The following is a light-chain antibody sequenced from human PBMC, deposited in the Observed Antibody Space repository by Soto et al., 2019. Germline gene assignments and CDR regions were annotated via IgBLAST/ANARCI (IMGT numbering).Light chain of an antibody. Sequence: DFQMTQLPSSLSASVGARVTITCRASQSISSYLNWYQQKPGKAPKLLIYAASSLQSGVPSRFSGSGSGTDFTLTISSLQPEDFATYYCQQSYSTPRTFGQGTKLEIK. J-gene: IGKJ2*01. CDR1: QSISSY. V-gene: IGKV1-39*01. CDR3: QQSYSTPRT. CDR2: AAS.